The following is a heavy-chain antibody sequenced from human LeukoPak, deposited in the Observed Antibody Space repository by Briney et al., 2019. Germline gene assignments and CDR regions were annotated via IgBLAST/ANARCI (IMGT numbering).Heavy chain of an antibody. V-gene: IGHV4-31*03. CDR3: ARGTVGFSTSPKEDY. CDR2: IYYSGST. CDR1: GGSISSGGHY. J-gene: IGHJ4*02. D-gene: IGHD2-2*01. Sequence: SETLSLTCTVSGGSISSGGHYWSWIRQHPGKGLEWIGYIYYSGSTYYNPSLKSRVTISVDTSKNQFSLKLSSVTAADTAVYYCARGTVGFSTSPKEDYWGQGTLVTVSS.